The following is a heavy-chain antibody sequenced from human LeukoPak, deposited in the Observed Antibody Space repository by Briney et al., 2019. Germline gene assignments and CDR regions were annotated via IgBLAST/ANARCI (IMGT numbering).Heavy chain of an antibody. CDR2: ISGSGNST. V-gene: IGHV3-23*01. CDR3: AKVPSTYSSSCY. Sequence: GGSLRLSCVASGFTFSNYAMTWVRQAPGKGLEWVSTISGSGNSTYYADSVKGRFTISRDNSKNTLYLQMNSLRAEDTAVYYCAKVPSTYSSSCYWGQGTLVTVSS. J-gene: IGHJ4*02. CDR1: GFTFSNYA. D-gene: IGHD6-13*01.